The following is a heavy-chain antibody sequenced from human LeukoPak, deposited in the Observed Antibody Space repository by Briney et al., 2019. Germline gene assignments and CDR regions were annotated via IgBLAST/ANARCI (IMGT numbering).Heavy chain of an antibody. D-gene: IGHD4-17*01. CDR1: GGSISSSSYY. J-gene: IGHJ3*02. V-gene: IGHV4-61*01. Sequence: SETRCLTCTVSGGSISSSSYYWGCIGQPPGKRLGWIGIFYYSGRTNYNPSLKSRVTISVDTSTHQLSLKLSSVTAADTPVYYCARDLYDYGDYFDAFDIWGQGTMVTVSS. CDR2: FYYSGRT. CDR3: ARDLYDYGDYFDAFDI.